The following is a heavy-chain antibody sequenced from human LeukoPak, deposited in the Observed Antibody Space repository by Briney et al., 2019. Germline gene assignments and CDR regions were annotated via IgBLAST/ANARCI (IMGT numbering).Heavy chain of an antibody. D-gene: IGHD6-19*01. CDR2: INPNSGAT. J-gene: IGHJ4*02. V-gene: IGHV1-2*02. Sequence: ASVKVSCKTSGYTFTGYYMHWVRQAPGQGLEWMGWINPNSGATNYAQKFQGRVTMTRDTSINTAYMELISLRSDDTAPYFCGRGIAVAGIDYWGQGTLVTVSS. CDR3: GRGIAVAGIDY. CDR1: GYTFTGYY.